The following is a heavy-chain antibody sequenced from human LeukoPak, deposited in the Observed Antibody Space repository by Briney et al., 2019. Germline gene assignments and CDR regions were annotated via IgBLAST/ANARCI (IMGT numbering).Heavy chain of an antibody. CDR2: ISYDGSNK. V-gene: IGHV3-30*03. J-gene: IGHJ4*02. D-gene: IGHD3-10*01. CDR1: GFTFSSYW. Sequence: GALRLSCAASGFTFSSYWMSWVRQAPGKGLEWVAVISYDGSNKYYADSVKGRFTISRDNSKNTLYLQMNSLRAEDTAVYYCASAYGSGSYFVNYWGQGTLVTVSS. CDR3: ASAYGSGSYFVNY.